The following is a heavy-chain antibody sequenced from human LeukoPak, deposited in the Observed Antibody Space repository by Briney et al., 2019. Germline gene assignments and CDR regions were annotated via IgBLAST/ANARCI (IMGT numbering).Heavy chain of an antibody. Sequence: SETLSLTCAVYGGSFSGYYWSWIRQPPGKGLEWIGEINHSGSTNYNPSLKSRLTISVDTSKNQFSLKLSSVTAADTAVYYCARRFRPLRFLGGDYYYMDVWGKGTTVTVSS. CDR3: ARRFRPLRFLGGDYYYMDV. J-gene: IGHJ6*03. CDR2: INHSGST. V-gene: IGHV4-34*01. CDR1: GGSFSGYY. D-gene: IGHD3-3*01.